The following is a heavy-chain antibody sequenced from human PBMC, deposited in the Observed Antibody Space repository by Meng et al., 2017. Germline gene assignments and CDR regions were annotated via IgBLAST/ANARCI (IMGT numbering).Heavy chain of an antibody. CDR2: IYWNDDK. Sequence: SGPMLVSSTETLTLTCTVSGFSLSNARMGVSWIRQPPGKALEWLALIYWNDDKRYSPSLKSRLTITKDSSKNQVFLTITNMDPVDTATYYCAHRRALSDYYYAMDVWGQGTTVTVSS. CDR3: AHRRALSDYYYAMDV. CDR1: GFSLSNARMG. J-gene: IGHJ6*02. V-gene: IGHV2-5*01.